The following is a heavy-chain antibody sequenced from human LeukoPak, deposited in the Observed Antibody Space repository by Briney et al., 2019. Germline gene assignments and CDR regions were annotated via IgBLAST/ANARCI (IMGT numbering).Heavy chain of an antibody. D-gene: IGHD3-10*01. V-gene: IGHV1-46*01. CDR2: INPSGGST. Sequence: ASVKVSCKASGYTFTSHYMHWVRQAPGRGLEWMGIINPSGGSTSYAQKFQGRVTMTRDTSTSTVYMELSSLRSEDTAVYYCTRRMTRGVITSPFDSWGQGTLVSVSS. J-gene: IGHJ4*02. CDR3: TRRMTRGVITSPFDS. CDR1: GYTFTSHY.